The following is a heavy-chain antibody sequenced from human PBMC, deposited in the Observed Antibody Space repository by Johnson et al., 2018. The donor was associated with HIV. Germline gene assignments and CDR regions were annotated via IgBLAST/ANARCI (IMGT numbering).Heavy chain of an antibody. V-gene: IGHV3-30*02. CDR3: AREHRYYYDSSGYYRGDAFDI. D-gene: IGHD3-22*01. J-gene: IGHJ3*02. CDR2: IRYDGRTQ. Sequence: QVLLVESGGGVVQPGGSLRLSCAASGFTFSSYGMHWVRQAPGKGLEWVAFIRYDGRTQYYADSVKGRFTISRDNSKNTLSLQMNSLRAEDTAIYYCAREHRYYYDSSGYYRGDAFDIWGQGTMVTVSS. CDR1: GFTFSSYG.